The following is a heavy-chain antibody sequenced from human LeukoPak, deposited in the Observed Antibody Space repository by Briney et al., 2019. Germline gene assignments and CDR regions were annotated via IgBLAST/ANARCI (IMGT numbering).Heavy chain of an antibody. J-gene: IGHJ4*02. V-gene: IGHV3-48*04. CDR1: GFTFSSYS. CDR3: VARGGWARFDY. CDR2: ITDDSLTM. D-gene: IGHD6-19*01. Sequence: PGGSLRLSCAASGFTFSSYSMNWVRQAPGKGLEWVSYITDDSLTMYYTDSVKGRFSISRDNAKNSLYLQMNSLRAEDTAVYYCVARGGWARFDYWGQGTLVTVSS.